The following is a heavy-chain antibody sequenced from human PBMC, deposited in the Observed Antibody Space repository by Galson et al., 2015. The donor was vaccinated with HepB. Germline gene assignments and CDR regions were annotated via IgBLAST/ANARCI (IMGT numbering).Heavy chain of an antibody. CDR1: GFIVSSNY. V-gene: IGHV3-53*01. CDR2: IYSAGDT. J-gene: IGHJ4*02. Sequence: SLRLSCAASGFIVSSNYMSWVRQAPGKGLEWVSVIYSAGDTSYADSVKGRFTISRDNSKNTVYLQMNSLRAEDTAMYYCARGYSKSWFSGLAYWGQGTLVTVSS. CDR3: ARGYSKSWFSGLAY. D-gene: IGHD5-12*01.